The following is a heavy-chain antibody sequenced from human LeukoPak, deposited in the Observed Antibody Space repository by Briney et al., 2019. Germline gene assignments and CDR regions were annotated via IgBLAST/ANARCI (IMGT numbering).Heavy chain of an antibody. D-gene: IGHD2-21*02. CDR1: GFTFSSYS. CDR3: ARGLRPYCGGDCSIDY. CDR2: ISSSSSTI. J-gene: IGHJ4*02. Sequence: GGSLRLSCAASGFTFSSYSMNWVRQAPGKGLEWVSYISSSSSTIYYADSVKGRFTISRDNAQNSLYLQMNSLRAEDTAVYYCARGLRPYCGGDCSIDYWGQGTLVTVSS. V-gene: IGHV3-48*04.